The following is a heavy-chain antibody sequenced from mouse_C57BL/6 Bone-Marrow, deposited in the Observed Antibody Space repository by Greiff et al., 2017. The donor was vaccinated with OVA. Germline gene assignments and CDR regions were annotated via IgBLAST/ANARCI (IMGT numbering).Heavy chain of an antibody. V-gene: IGHV1-22*01. J-gene: IGHJ3*01. D-gene: IGHD2-4*01. CDR2: INPNNGGT. CDR1: GYTFTDYN. Sequence: VHVKQSGPELVKPGASVKMSCKASGYTFTDYNMHWVKQSHGKSLEWIGYINPNNGGTSYKQKVKGKATLTVNKSSSTAYMELRSLTSEDSAVYYCARTPRLYDYEGAWFAYWGQGTLVTVSA. CDR3: ARTPRLYDYEGAWFAY.